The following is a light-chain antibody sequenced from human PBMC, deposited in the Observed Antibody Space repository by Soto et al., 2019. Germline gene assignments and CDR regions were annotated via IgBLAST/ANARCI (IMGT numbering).Light chain of an antibody. V-gene: IGLV2-14*03. J-gene: IGLJ1*01. CDR1: NSDVGGYDY. CDR2: DVT. Sequence: QSVLAQPASVSGSPGQSITISCTGSNSDVGGYDYVSWYQHHPGKAPKLIIYDVTNRPSGVSNRFSGSKSGNTASLTISGLQAEDEAYYYCSSFTTSSTRVFGTGTKVNVL. CDR3: SSFTTSSTRV.